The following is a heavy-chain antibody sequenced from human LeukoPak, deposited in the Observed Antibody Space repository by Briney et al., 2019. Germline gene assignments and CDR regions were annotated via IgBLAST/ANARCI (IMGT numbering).Heavy chain of an antibody. CDR1: GFTFSSYS. CDR2: ISSSSSYI. Sequence: PGGSLRLSCAASGFTFSSYSMNWVRQAPGKGLEWVSSISSSSSYIYYADSVKGRFTISRGNAKNSLYLQMNSLRAEDTAVYYCARDEEGYYFDYWGQGTLVTVSS. J-gene: IGHJ4*02. CDR3: ARDEEGYYFDY. V-gene: IGHV3-21*01.